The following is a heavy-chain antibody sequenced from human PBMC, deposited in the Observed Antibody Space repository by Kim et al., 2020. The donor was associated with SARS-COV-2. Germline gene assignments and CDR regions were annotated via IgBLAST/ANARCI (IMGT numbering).Heavy chain of an antibody. CDR3: ARFDNGVEAAFDS. CDR1: GASFSSYY. CDR2: VYFTGTT. J-gene: IGHJ4*02. Sequence: SETLCLSGCGSGASFSSYYWSWVRQPPGKGLEWIGYVYFTGTTNYNPSLKSRLTISIEPSQSQFSLQLRSVTAADTAVYYCARFDNGVEAAFDSWGQGTLVTVSS. D-gene: IGHD2-8*01. V-gene: IGHV4-59*01.